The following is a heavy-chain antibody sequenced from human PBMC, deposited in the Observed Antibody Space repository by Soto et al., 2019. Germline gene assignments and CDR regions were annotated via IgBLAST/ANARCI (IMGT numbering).Heavy chain of an antibody. CDR3: ALKKRAATAFDS. J-gene: IGHJ4*02. V-gene: IGHV4-30-2*01. CDR2: IHHSGRT. Sequence: SETLSLTCAVSGGSISSGGYSWSWIRQPPGKGLEWIGEIHHSGRTNYNPSLKSRVTISADTSKNQPSLKLSSVTAADTAVYYCALKKRAATAFDSWGQGTLVTVSS. CDR1: GGSISSGGYS. D-gene: IGHD1-26*01.